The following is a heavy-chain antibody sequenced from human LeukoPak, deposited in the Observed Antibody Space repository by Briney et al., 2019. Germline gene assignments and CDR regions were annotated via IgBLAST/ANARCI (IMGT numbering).Heavy chain of an antibody. J-gene: IGHJ6*02. D-gene: IGHD2-15*01. V-gene: IGHV3-43*02. CDR2: ISGNGENT. CDR1: GFTFDDYA. Sequence: PGGSLRLSCTASGFTFDDYAMHWVRQTPGKGLEWVSLISGNGENTYYADSVKGRFTISRDTSKNSLYLQMNSLRAEDTAVYYCARVVTRISDVWGQGTTVTVSS. CDR3: ARVVTRISDV.